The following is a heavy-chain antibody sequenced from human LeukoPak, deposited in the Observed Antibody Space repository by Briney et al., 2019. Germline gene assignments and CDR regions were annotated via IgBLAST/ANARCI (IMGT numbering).Heavy chain of an antibody. V-gene: IGHV4-39*07. D-gene: IGHD3-3*01. Sequence: PSETLSLTCTVSGGSISSSSYYWGWIRQPPGKGLEWIGSIYYSGSTYYNPSLKSRVTISVDTSKNQFSLKLSSVTAADTAVYYCARGLGALTNYDFWSGEYWFDPWGQGTLVTVSS. CDR2: IYYSGST. CDR3: ARGLGALTNYDFWSGEYWFDP. J-gene: IGHJ5*02. CDR1: GGSISSSSYY.